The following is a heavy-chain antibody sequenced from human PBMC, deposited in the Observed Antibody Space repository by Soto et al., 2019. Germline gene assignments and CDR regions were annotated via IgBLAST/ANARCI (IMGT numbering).Heavy chain of an antibody. CDR3: ARDHPTYSYDSSGYVYFDY. Sequence: ASVKVSCKASGYTFSSYYMHWVRQAPGQGLEWMGIINPSGGSTSYAQKFQGRVTMTRDTSTSTVYMELSSLRSEDTAVYYCARDHPTYSYDSSGYVYFDYWGQGTLVTVSS. CDR2: INPSGGST. CDR1: GYTFSSYY. J-gene: IGHJ4*02. D-gene: IGHD3-22*01. V-gene: IGHV1-46*01.